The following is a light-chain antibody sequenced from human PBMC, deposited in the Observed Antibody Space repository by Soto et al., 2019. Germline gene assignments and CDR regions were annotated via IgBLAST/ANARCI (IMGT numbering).Light chain of an antibody. J-gene: IGKJ1*01. Sequence: FKPSPGTLPICLCERATLSSRTSQSVSSRYLAWYQQKPGQAPRLLIYGASNRATGIPDRFSGSGSGTDFTLTISRLEPEDFAVYYCQQYGSSGTFGQGTKVDIK. CDR3: QQYGSSGT. V-gene: IGKV3-20*01. CDR1: QSVSSRY. CDR2: GAS.